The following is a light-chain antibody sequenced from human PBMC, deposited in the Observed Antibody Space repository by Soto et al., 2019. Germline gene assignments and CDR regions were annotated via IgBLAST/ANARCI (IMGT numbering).Light chain of an antibody. CDR1: QSVSSN. J-gene: IGKJ5*01. CDR3: QQYGTTRIT. V-gene: IGKV3-20*01. CDR2: GVS. Sequence: EIVMTQSPATLSVSPGERATLSCRASQSVSSNLAWYQQKPGQAPRLLIFGVSSRAAGIPDRFSGSGSETDFTLTISRLEPEDFAVYYCQQYGTTRITFGQGTRLEIK.